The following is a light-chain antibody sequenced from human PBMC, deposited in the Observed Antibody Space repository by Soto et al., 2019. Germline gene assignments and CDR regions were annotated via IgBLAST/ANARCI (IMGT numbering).Light chain of an antibody. V-gene: IGKV3-11*01. CDR3: QQRINWPPTWA. Sequence: EIVLTQSPGTLSLSPGERATLSCRASQSVDNYLAWYQQKPGQAPTLLIDDASNRATGIPARFSGSRSGTDFTLTISSLEPEDFAVYYCQQRINWPPTWAFGQGTKVDI. CDR2: DAS. CDR1: QSVDNY. J-gene: IGKJ1*01.